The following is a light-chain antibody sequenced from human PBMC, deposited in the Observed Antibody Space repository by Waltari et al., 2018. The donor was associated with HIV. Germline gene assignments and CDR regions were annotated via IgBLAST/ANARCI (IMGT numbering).Light chain of an antibody. CDR3: QQADFYPVT. CDR2: LAS. Sequence: DVQLTQSPSFLSASVGDRVTITCRASQAINNYFAGYQQKPGKAPKLLINLASALQSGVPSRFSGSGSGTEFTLTIRGLQPEDLATYYCQQADFYPVTFGGGTRVEIK. CDR1: QAINNY. V-gene: IGKV1-9*01. J-gene: IGKJ4*01.